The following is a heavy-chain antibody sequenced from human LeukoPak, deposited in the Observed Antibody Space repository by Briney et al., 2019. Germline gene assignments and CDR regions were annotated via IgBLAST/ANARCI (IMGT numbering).Heavy chain of an antibody. CDR3: ARELRPGAFDI. D-gene: IGHD4-17*01. J-gene: IGHJ3*02. Sequence: SETLSLTCTVSGGSISSYYWSWIRQPPVKGLEWIGYIYYSGSTNYNPSLKSRVTISVDTSKNQFSLKLSSVTAADTAVYYCARELRPGAFDIWGQGTMVTVSS. V-gene: IGHV4-59*01. CDR2: IYYSGST. CDR1: GGSISSYY.